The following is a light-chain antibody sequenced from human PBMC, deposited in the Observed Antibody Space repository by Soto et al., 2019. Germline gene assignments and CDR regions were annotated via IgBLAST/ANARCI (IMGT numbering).Light chain of an antibody. CDR2: KAS. J-gene: IGKJ1*01. CDR1: QSFSSW. V-gene: IGKV1-5*03. CDR3: QQYNSYSRT. Sequence: DIQMTQSPSTLSASVGDRVTITCRASQSFSSWLAWYQQKPGKAPKLLIYKASSLESGVPSRFSGSGYGTEFTLTISSLQPDDFATYCCQQYNSYSRTFGQGTRVEIK.